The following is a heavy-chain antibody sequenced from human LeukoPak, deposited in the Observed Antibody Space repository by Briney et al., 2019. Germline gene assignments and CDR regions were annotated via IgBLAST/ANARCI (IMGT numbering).Heavy chain of an antibody. V-gene: IGHV1-18*01. CDR2: ISVHNGNT. Sequence: ASVKVSCKASGYTFTSYGISWVRQAPGQGLEWMGWISVHNGNTNYAQRFQDRVTMTTDTSTSTAYMELRSLRSDDTAVYYCARDMRIAAERPPRVDVWGKGTTVTVSS. CDR1: GYTFTSYG. D-gene: IGHD6-13*01. J-gene: IGHJ6*04. CDR3: ARDMRIAAERPPRVDV.